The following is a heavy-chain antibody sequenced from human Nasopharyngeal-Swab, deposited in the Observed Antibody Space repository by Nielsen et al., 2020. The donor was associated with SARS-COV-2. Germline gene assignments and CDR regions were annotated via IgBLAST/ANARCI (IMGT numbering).Heavy chain of an antibody. Sequence: ASVKVSCKASGYTFTSYFLHWVRQAPGQGLEWMGLVSPGDGGTMYAQRFQGRVTMTRDTSTNTAYMELSSLKSDDTAIFYCARRHCSDDCSPGNDAFDMWGQGTLVTVSS. J-gene: IGHJ3*02. CDR3: ARRHCSDDCSPGNDAFDM. D-gene: IGHD2-21*02. CDR1: GYTFTSYF. V-gene: IGHV1-46*01. CDR2: VSPGDGGT.